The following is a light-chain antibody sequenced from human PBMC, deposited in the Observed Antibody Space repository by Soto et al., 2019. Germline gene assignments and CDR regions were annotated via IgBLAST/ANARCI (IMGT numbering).Light chain of an antibody. CDR1: QSISXC. CDR3: QQSYSTPLT. V-gene: IGKV1-39*01. J-gene: IGKJ4*01. Sequence: DIQMTQSPSSVSSSVGDRFTITVLPSQSISXCLSCYQXXPVXPPXLLIYAASXXQIGVPSRFSGSGXXTDFTLTISSLQPEDFATYYGQQSYSTPLTFGGGTRWIS. CDR2: AAS.